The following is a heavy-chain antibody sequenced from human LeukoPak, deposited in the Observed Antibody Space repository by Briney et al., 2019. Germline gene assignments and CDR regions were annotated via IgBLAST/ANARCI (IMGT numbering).Heavy chain of an antibody. Sequence: ASVKVSCKASGYTFTSYGISWVRQAPGQGLEWMGWISAYNGNTNYAQKLQGRVTMTTDTSTTTAYMELRSLRSDDTAVYYCARDDGRIEADRCLPDYWGQGTLVTVSS. CDR2: ISAYNGNT. V-gene: IGHV1-18*01. J-gene: IGHJ4*02. CDR3: ARDDGRIEADRCLPDY. CDR1: GYTFTSYG. D-gene: IGHD6-13*01.